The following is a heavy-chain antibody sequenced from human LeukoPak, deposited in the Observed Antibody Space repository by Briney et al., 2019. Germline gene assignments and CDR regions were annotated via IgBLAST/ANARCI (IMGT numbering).Heavy chain of an antibody. J-gene: IGHJ4*02. Sequence: GGSLRLSCVASGFTFSNYAMSWVRQAPGKGLEWVSVSIGNGGNTHYADSVKGRFTISRDNSKNKLYLQMNSLRAEDTAVYYCAQEGVLRRTNFDHWGQGTLVTVSS. CDR2: SIGNGGNT. V-gene: IGHV3-23*01. CDR1: GFTFSNYA. D-gene: IGHD2-8*02. CDR3: AQEGVLRRTNFDH.